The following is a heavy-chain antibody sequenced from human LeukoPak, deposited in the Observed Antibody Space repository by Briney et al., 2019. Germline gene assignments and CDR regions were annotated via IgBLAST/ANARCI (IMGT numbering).Heavy chain of an antibody. CDR1: GFTFSNYA. Sequence: GGSLRLSCAASGFTFSNYAMSWVRQAPGKGLEWVSSISGSGGSTYYADSVKGRFTISRDNSKNTVYLQMNSLSAEDTAVYYCAREQISRDFDNWGQGTLVIVSS. D-gene: IGHD2/OR15-2a*01. CDR3: AREQISRDFDN. CDR2: ISGSGGST. V-gene: IGHV3-23*01. J-gene: IGHJ4*02.